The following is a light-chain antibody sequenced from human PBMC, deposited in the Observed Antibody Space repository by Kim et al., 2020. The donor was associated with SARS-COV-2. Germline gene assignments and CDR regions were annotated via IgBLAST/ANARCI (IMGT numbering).Light chain of an antibody. CDR3: NWRDSSDDHDV. Sequence: AVGQAVRITCEEGSSRNYSGRYYQQQPEEAPVLIIYDKINRPSGTAGLSSACCARNTASFTIAGEQAEEEADYYCNWRDSSDDHDVFGGGTKVTVL. J-gene: IGLJ2*01. V-gene: IGLV3-19*01. CDR2: DKI. CDR1: SSRNYS.